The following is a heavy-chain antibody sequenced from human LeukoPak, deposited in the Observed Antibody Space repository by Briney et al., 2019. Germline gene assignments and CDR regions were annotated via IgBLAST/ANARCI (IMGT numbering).Heavy chain of an antibody. Sequence: SETLSLTCTVSGGSISSYDWSWIRQPPGKGLEWVGYIYYGGSTNYNPSLKSRVTISVDTSKNQFSLKLSSVTAADTAVYYCAGATQWLAFDYWGRGTLVTVSS. CDR1: GGSISSYD. D-gene: IGHD6-19*01. CDR2: IYYGGST. CDR3: AGATQWLAFDY. V-gene: IGHV4-59*12. J-gene: IGHJ4*02.